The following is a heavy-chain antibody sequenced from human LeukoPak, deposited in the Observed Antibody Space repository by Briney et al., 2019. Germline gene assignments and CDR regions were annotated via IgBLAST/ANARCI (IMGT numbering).Heavy chain of an antibody. D-gene: IGHD4-17*01. CDR1: GGSISSSSYY. J-gene: IGHJ4*02. Sequence: SETLSLTCTVSGGSISSSSYYWGWIRQPPGKGLEWIGSIYHSGSTYYNPSLKSRVTISVDTSKNQFSLKLSSVTAAGTAVYYCARGHYGDYGGDDYWGQGTLVTVSS. CDR2: IYHSGST. CDR3: ARGHYGDYGGDDY. V-gene: IGHV4-39*07.